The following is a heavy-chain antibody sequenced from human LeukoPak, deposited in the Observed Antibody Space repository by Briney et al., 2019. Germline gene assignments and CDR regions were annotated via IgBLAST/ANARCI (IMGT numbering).Heavy chain of an antibody. J-gene: IGHJ4*02. D-gene: IGHD6-19*01. CDR2: ISAYNGDK. CDR1: GYTFTSYG. CDR3: ARSERYSSGWYFYFDY. V-gene: IGHV1-18*01. Sequence: GAXVXXSCKASGYTFTSYGISWVRQAPXQGLEWMGWISAYNGDKNYAQKLQGRVTMTTDTSTSTAYMEVRSLRPDDTAVYYCARSERYSSGWYFYFDYWGQGTLVTVSS.